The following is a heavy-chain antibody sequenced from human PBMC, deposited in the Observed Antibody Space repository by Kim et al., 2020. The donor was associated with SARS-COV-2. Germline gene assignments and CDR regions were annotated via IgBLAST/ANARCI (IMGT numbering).Heavy chain of an antibody. Sequence: GGSLRLSCAASGFTFSSYGMHWVRQAPGKGLEWVAVISYDGSNKYYADSVKGRFTISRDNSKNTLYLQMNSLRAEDTAVYYCASSTKWLSSFDYWGQGTLVTVSS. CDR1: GFTFSSYG. J-gene: IGHJ4*02. V-gene: IGHV3-33*05. CDR3: ASSTKWLSSFDY. CDR2: ISYDGSNK. D-gene: IGHD3-22*01.